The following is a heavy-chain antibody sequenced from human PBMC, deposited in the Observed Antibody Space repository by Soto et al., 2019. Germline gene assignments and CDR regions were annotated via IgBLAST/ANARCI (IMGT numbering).Heavy chain of an antibody. CDR1: GYTFTSYD. J-gene: IGHJ4*02. Sequence: QVQLVQSGAEVKKPGASVKVSCKASGYTFTSYDINWVLQATGQGLEWMGWMNPNSGNTGYAQKFQGRVTMTKKTSISTAYMEISSLRSEDTAVYYCARGTGSITIFGTLFGYYFDYWGQGPLVTVSS. CDR2: MNPNSGNT. D-gene: IGHD3-3*01. V-gene: IGHV1-8*01. CDR3: ARGTGSITIFGTLFGYYFDY.